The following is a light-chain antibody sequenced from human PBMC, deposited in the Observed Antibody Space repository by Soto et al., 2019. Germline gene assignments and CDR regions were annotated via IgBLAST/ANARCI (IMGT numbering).Light chain of an antibody. CDR2: GAS. CDR3: QQYNNWPQT. Sequence: EIVLTQSPATLSVSPGERATLSCRASQSVSSSLAWYHQKPGQAPRLLIYGASTRATGLPARFSGRGSGTEFTLTISSLQPEDFAVYYCQQYNNWPQTFGQGTKV. J-gene: IGKJ1*01. V-gene: IGKV3-15*01. CDR1: QSVSSS.